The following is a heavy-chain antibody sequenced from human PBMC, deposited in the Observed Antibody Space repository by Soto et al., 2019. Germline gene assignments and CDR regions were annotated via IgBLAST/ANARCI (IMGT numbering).Heavy chain of an antibody. Sequence: QVQLQESGPGLVKPSQTLSLTCTVSGGSISSGGYYWSWIRQHPGKGLEWIGYIYYSGSTYYNPSLKSRVTISVDTSKNQFSLKLSSVTAADTAVYYCARGQKNWNYVLFFDHWGQGTLVTVSS. J-gene: IGHJ4*02. CDR3: ARGQKNWNYVLFFDH. V-gene: IGHV4-31*03. CDR1: GGSISSGGYY. CDR2: IYYSGST. D-gene: IGHD1-7*01.